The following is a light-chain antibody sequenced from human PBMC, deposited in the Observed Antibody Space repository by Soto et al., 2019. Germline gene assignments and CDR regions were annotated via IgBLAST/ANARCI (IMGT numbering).Light chain of an antibody. V-gene: IGLV2-23*02. CDR3: CSYARSTFYA. J-gene: IGLJ1*01. CDR2: EVN. Sequence: SALPQHSPLSGSPGESVTLYCPGTSSYIGAYDYVSWFQQRPGKAPKLMIYEVNERPSGVSNRFSGSKSGNTASLTISGLQAEDEAVYYCCSYARSTFYAFATGNKVNV. CDR1: SSYIGAYDY.